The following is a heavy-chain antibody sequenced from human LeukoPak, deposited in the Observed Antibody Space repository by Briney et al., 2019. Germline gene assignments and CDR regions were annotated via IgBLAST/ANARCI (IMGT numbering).Heavy chain of an antibody. CDR2: IIPIFGTT. Sequence: SVKVSFKASGGTFSSYAISWVRQAPGQGPEWMGGIIPIFGTTNYAQKFQDRVTITADESTTTVYMELSSLRSEDTAVYYCARGRAYNTSDYYYDFDYWGQGTLVTVSS. J-gene: IGHJ4*02. CDR1: GGTFSSYA. V-gene: IGHV1-69*01. D-gene: IGHD3-22*01. CDR3: ARGRAYNTSDYYYDFDY.